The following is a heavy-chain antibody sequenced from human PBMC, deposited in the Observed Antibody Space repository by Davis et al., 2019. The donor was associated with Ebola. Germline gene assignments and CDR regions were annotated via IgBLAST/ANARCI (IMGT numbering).Heavy chain of an antibody. Sequence: GESLKISCAASGFTFSDYYMSWIRQAPGKGLEWVSYISSSGSTIYYADSVKGRFTISRDNAKNSLYLQMNSLRAEDTALYYCARFLPDIASPFDYWGQGTLVTVSS. CDR1: GFTFSDYY. V-gene: IGHV3-11*01. CDR2: ISSSGSTI. J-gene: IGHJ4*02. D-gene: IGHD5-12*01. CDR3: ARFLPDIASPFDY.